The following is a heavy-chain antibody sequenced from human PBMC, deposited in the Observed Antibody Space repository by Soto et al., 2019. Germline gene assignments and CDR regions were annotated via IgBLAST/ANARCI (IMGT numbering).Heavy chain of an antibody. CDR1: GFTFSSYG. V-gene: IGHV3-30*18. J-gene: IGHJ2*01. CDR3: AKDIYGDYGGYFDL. D-gene: IGHD4-17*01. Sequence: QVQLVESGGGVVQPGRSLRLSCAASGFTFSSYGMHWVRQAPGKGLEWVAVISYDGSNKYYADSVKGRFNISRDNSKNTLYLQMNSLRAEDTAVYYCAKDIYGDYGGYFDLWGRGTLVTVSS. CDR2: ISYDGSNK.